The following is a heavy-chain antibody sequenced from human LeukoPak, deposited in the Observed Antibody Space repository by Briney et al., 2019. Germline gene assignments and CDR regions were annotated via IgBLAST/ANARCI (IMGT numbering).Heavy chain of an antibody. D-gene: IGHD4-23*01. V-gene: IGHV3-33*01. CDR3: ARGWGGLGWFFDY. CDR2: IWSDGHNR. Sequence: AGGSLRLSCATSGFTFRNSAMHWVRQAPGKGLEWAAVIWSDGHNRYYADSVKGRFSISRDNSKNTVYLEMSSLRAEDTAVYFCARGWGGLGWFFDYWGQGTLVTVSS. J-gene: IGHJ4*02. CDR1: GFTFRNSA.